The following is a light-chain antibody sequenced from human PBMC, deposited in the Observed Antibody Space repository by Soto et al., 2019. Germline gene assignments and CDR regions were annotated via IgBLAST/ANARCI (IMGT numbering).Light chain of an antibody. CDR1: SSDIGGYNF. CDR2: AVT. J-gene: IGLJ2*01. Sequence: QSALTQPASVSGSPGQSITISCTGTSSDIGGYNFVSWYRQHPGKAPKLLIYAVTNRPSGIPDRFSGSKFGNTASLTISGLQAEDEADYYCTSYTTSSTLVFGGGTKVTVL. CDR3: TSYTTSSTLV. V-gene: IGLV2-14*01.